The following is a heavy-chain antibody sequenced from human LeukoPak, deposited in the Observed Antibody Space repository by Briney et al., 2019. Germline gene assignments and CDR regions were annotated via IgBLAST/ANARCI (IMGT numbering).Heavy chain of an antibody. J-gene: IGHJ4*02. CDR2: ISYDGSNK. Sequence: PGRSLRLSCAASGFTFSSYAMHWVRQAPGKGLEWVAVISYDGSNKYYADSVKGRFTISRDNSKNTLYLQMNSLRAEDTAVYYCAKERWLQLDDYWGQGTLVTVSS. V-gene: IGHV3-30-3*01. CDR1: GFTFSSYA. CDR3: AKERWLQLDDY. D-gene: IGHD5-24*01.